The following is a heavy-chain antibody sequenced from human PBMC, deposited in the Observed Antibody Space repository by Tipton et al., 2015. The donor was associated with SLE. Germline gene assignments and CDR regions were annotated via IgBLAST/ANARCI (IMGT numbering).Heavy chain of an antibody. Sequence: TLSLTCAVSGYSISSGYYWGWLRQPPGKGLEWIGSIYHSGSTYYNPSLKSRVTISVDTSKNQFSLKLSSVTAADTAVYYCARDKRHFGDAFDIWGQGTMVTVSS. J-gene: IGHJ3*02. D-gene: IGHD3-16*01. CDR2: IYHSGST. V-gene: IGHV4-38-2*02. CDR3: ARDKRHFGDAFDI. CDR1: GYSISSGYY.